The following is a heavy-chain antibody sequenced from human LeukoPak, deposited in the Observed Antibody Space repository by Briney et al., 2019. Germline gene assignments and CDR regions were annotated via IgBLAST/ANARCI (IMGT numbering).Heavy chain of an antibody. V-gene: IGHV3-23*01. CDR1: GFTFTSQG. J-gene: IGHJ2*01. CDR2: ITGSGDNT. Sequence: GGSLRLSCAASGFTFTSQGMAWVRQAPAKGLEWVSAITGSGDNTYYADSVKGRFTISRNNSKNTLYLQMNSLSAEDTAVYYCAKMQGYFDLWGRRTLVTLSS. CDR3: AKMQGYFDL.